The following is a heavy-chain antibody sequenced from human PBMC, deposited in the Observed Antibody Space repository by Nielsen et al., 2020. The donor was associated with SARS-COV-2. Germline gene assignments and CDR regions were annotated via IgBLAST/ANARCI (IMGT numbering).Heavy chain of an antibody. Sequence: GESLKISCKASGFSFTNYLISRVRQMPGKGLEGMGNIDPTDSHTNYSPSFQGHVTISADKSITTAYLQWSSLEASDSAMYYCARQPRSIISNWFDPWGQGTLVTVST. D-gene: IGHD1-14*01. CDR3: ARQPRSIISNWFDP. CDR2: IDPTDSHT. V-gene: IGHV5-10-1*01. CDR1: GFSFTNYL. J-gene: IGHJ5*02.